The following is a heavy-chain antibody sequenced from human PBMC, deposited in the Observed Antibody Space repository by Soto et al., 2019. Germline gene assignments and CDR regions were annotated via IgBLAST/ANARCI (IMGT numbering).Heavy chain of an antibody. D-gene: IGHD2-8*02. J-gene: IGHJ6*02. CDR3: ARDKDTGGVGYYGMDV. Sequence: ASVKVSCKASGGTFSSYAISWVRQAPGQGLEWMGGIIPIFGTANYAQKFQGRVTITADESTSTAYMELSSLRSEDTAVYYCARDKDTGGVGYYGMDVWGQGTTVTVSS. V-gene: IGHV1-69*13. CDR2: IIPIFGTA. CDR1: GGTFSSYA.